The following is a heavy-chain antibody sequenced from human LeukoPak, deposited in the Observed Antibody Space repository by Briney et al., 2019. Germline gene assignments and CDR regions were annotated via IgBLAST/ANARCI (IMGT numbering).Heavy chain of an antibody. CDR1: GFTFSNAW. Sequence: GGSLRLSCAASGFTFSNAWMSWVRQAPGKGLEWVGRIKSKTDGGTTDYAAPVKGRFTISRDDSKNTLYLQMNSLKTEDTAVYYCTTAEYYDLWSAPGGELADYWGQGTLVTVSS. CDR2: IKSKTDGGTT. CDR3: TTAEYYDLWSAPGGELADY. D-gene: IGHD3-3*01. V-gene: IGHV3-15*01. J-gene: IGHJ4*02.